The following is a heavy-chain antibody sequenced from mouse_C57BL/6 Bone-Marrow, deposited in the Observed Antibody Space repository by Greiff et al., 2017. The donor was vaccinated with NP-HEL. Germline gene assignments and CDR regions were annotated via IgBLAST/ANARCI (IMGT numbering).Heavy chain of an antibody. D-gene: IGHD1-1*01. CDR3: ARKKGVYYGSSTWFAY. V-gene: IGHV1-19*01. CDR2: INPYNGGT. Sequence: VQLQQSGPVLVKPGASVKMSCKASGYTFTDYYMNWVKQSHGKSLEWIGVINPYNGGTSYNQKFKGKATLTVDKSSSTAYMELNSLTSEDSAVYYCARKKGVYYGSSTWFAYWGQGTLVTVSA. CDR1: GYTFTDYY. J-gene: IGHJ3*01.